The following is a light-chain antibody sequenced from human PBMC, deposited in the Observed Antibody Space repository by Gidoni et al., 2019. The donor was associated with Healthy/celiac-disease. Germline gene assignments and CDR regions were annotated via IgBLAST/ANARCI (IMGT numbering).Light chain of an antibody. CDR3: QQSYSTPPIT. V-gene: IGKV1-39*01. J-gene: IGKJ5*01. CDR2: AAS. Sequence: DIQMTQSPSSLSASVGDRVTITCRASQSISSYLNWYQQKPGKAPNLLIYAASSLQSGVPSRFSGRGSGTDFTLTISSLQPEDFATYYCQQSYSTPPITFGQGTRLEIK. CDR1: QSISSY.